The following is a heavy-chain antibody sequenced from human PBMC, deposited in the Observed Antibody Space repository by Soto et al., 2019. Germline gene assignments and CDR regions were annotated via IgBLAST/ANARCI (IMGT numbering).Heavy chain of an antibody. CDR1: GYSFTSYW. D-gene: IGHD3-10*01. J-gene: IGHJ6*02. Sequence: GESLKISCKGSGYSFTSYWISWVCQMPGEGLEWMGRIDPSDSYTNYSPSFQGHVTISADKSISTAYLQWSSPKASDTAMYYCARSRITMVRGYGMDVWGQGTTVTVSS. V-gene: IGHV5-10-1*01. CDR3: ARSRITMVRGYGMDV. CDR2: IDPSDSYT.